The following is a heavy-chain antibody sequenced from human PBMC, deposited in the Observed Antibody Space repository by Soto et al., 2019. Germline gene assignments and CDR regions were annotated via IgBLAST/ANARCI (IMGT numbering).Heavy chain of an antibody. Sequence: EVQLVESGGGLVQPGGSLRLSCAASDFTFSSYTMNWVRQAPGKGLEWVSYISSSSSTVYYADSVKGRFTISRDSAKNSLYLQMNSLRDEDTAVYYCARGDYGMDVWGQGTTVTVSS. V-gene: IGHV3-48*02. CDR2: ISSSSSTV. CDR1: DFTFSSYT. J-gene: IGHJ6*02. CDR3: ARGDYGMDV.